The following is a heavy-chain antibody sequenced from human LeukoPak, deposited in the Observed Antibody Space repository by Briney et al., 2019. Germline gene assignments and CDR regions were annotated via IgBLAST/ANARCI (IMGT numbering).Heavy chain of an antibody. J-gene: IGHJ3*02. CDR3: ARDFSFCSGGSCYSVVAFDI. V-gene: IGHV3-21*01. D-gene: IGHD2-15*01. CDR2: ISSSSRYI. Sequence: GGSLRLSCAASGFTFSSYSMNWVRQAPGKGLEWVSSISSSSRYIYYADSVKGRFTISRDNAKNSLYLQMNSLRAEDTAVYYCARDFSFCSGGSCYSVVAFDIWGQGTMVTVSS. CDR1: GFTFSSYS.